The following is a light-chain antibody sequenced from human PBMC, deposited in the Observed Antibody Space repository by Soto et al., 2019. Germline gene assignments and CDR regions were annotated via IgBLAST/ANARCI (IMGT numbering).Light chain of an antibody. CDR2: SNN. CDR1: SSNIGGTNY. V-gene: IGLV1-47*02. CDR3: ASWDDRLGAVI. J-gene: IGLJ2*01. Sequence: QSALTQPPSASGTPGQKVFISCSGSSSNIGGTNYAYWYQQLPGAASKLLMHSNNLRPSGVPERISGSKFGAAASLAISGLRSEDEAVYYCASWDDRLGAVIFGGGTKVTVL.